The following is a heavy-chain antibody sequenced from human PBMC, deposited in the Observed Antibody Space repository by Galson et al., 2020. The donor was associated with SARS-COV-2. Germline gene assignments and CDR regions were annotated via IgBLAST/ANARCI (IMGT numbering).Heavy chain of an antibody. J-gene: IGHJ4*02. Sequence: SVTVSCKASGGTFSSYAISWVRQAPGQGLEWMGGNIPIFGTANYAQKFQGRVTITADESTSTAYMELSSLRSEDTAVYYCARGVLLWFGELLFTYYFDYGGQGTLVTGSS. CDR2: NIPIFGTA. CDR1: GGTFSSYA. CDR3: ARGVLLWFGELLFTYYFDY. D-gene: IGHD3-10*01. V-gene: IGHV1-69*13.